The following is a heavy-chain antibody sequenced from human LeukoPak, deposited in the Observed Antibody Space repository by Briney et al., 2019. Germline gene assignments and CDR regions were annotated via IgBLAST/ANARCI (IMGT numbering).Heavy chain of an antibody. Sequence: GGSLRLSCAASGFTFSSSWMSWVRQAPGKGLEWVANIKQDGSEKYYVDSVKGRFSISRDNAKNSLYLQMNSLRAEDTAVYYCARERGYSSGWYIPVFDYWGQGTLVTVSS. D-gene: IGHD6-19*01. J-gene: IGHJ4*02. CDR3: ARERGYSSGWYIPVFDY. V-gene: IGHV3-7*01. CDR2: IKQDGSEK. CDR1: GFTFSSSW.